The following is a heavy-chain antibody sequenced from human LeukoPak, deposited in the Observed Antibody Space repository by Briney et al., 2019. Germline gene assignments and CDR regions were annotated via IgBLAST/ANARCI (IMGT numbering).Heavy chain of an antibody. D-gene: IGHD2-2*01. Sequence: ASVKVSCKASGYTFTSYDINWVRQATGQGLEWMGWMNPNSGNTGYAQKFQGRVTITRNTSISTAYMELSSLRSEDTAVYYCAREYCSSTSCYSPRPLGHSDAFDIWGQGTMVTVSS. J-gene: IGHJ3*02. V-gene: IGHV1-8*03. CDR1: GYTFTSYD. CDR2: MNPNSGNT. CDR3: AREYCSSTSCYSPRPLGHSDAFDI.